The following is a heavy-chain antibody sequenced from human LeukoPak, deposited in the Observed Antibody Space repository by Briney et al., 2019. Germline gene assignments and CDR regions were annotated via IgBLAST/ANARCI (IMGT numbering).Heavy chain of an antibody. V-gene: IGHV3-7*03. D-gene: IGHD3-10*01. CDR3: AREDWFHFDY. CDR1: GFAFSSSW. Sequence: GGSLRHSCAASGFAFSSSWMSWVRQAPGKGLEWVANINKDATAKYYVDSVKGRFTISRDNAKNSLYLQMNGLRAEDTAVYYCAREDWFHFDYWGQGTLVTVSS. J-gene: IGHJ4*02. CDR2: INKDATAK.